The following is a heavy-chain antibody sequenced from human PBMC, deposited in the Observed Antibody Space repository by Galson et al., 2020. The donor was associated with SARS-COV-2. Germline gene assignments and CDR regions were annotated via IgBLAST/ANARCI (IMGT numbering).Heavy chain of an antibody. CDR3: ARHGKNYGLSFDGYRDL. D-gene: IGHD3-10*01. V-gene: IGHV4-59*08. Sequence: ETSETLSLTCTVSGGSISNNYWSWIRQSPGKGLEWIGFIYHIGSTNSNPSLKSRVTLSVDTSQNQLSLKLRSVTAAYTAIYYCARHGKNYGLSFDGYRDLWGRGTQVTVSS. CDR2: IYHIGST. CDR1: GGSISNNY. J-gene: IGHJ2*01.